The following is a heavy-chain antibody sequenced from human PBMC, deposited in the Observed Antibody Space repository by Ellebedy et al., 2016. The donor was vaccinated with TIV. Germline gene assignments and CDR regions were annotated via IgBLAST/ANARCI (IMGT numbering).Heavy chain of an antibody. Sequence: GGSLRLSCAASGFTFSNAWMSWIRQAPGKGLEAVAHIDGRGNVIYYADSVKGRFTISRDNAENSLYLQMNRLRAEDTAVYYCATRGRSVGYCSGAFCHFYYFESWGQGTLVTVSS. CDR2: IDGRGNVI. CDR1: GFTFSNAW. CDR3: ATRGRSVGYCSGAFCHFYYFES. V-gene: IGHV3-11*01. J-gene: IGHJ4*02. D-gene: IGHD2-15*01.